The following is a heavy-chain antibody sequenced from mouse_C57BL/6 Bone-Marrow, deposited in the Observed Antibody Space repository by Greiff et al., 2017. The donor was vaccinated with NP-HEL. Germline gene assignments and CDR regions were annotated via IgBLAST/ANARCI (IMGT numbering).Heavy chain of an antibody. D-gene: IGHD1-1*01. CDR2: IDPSDSYT. CDR3: ARKSYYGSSYWFAY. Sequence: QVQLQQPGAELVKPGASVKLSCKASGYTFTSYWMQWVKQRPGQGLEWIGEIDPSDSYTNYNQKFKGKATLTVDTSSSTAYMQLSSLTSEDSAVYYCARKSYYGSSYWFAYWGQGTLVTVSA. V-gene: IGHV1-50*01. CDR1: GYTFTSYW. J-gene: IGHJ3*01.